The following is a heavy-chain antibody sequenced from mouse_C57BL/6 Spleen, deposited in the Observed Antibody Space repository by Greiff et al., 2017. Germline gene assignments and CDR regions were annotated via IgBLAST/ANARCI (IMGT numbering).Heavy chain of an antibody. J-gene: IGHJ2*01. D-gene: IGHD2-4*01. CDR3: ARRDDYDVLFDY. CDR2: ISSGSSTI. V-gene: IGHV5-17*01. Sequence: DVKLQESGGGLVKPGGSLKLSCAASGFTFSDYGMHWVRQAPEKGLEWVAYISSGSSTIYYADTVKGRFTISRDNAKNTLFLQMTSLRSEDTAMYYCARRDDYDVLFDYWGQGTTLTVSS. CDR1: GFTFSDYG.